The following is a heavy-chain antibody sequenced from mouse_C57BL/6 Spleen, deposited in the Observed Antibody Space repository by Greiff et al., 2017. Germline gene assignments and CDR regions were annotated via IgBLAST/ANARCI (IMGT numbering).Heavy chain of an antibody. Sequence: EVQLVESEGGLVQPGSSMKLSCTASGFTFSDYYMAWVRQVPEKGLEWVANINYDGSSTYYLDSLKSRFIISRDNAKNILYLQMSSLKSEDTATYYCARDRTTVVAGGAMDYWGQGTSVTVSS. J-gene: IGHJ4*01. D-gene: IGHD1-1*01. CDR1: GFTFSDYY. CDR2: INYDGSST. CDR3: ARDRTTVVAGGAMDY. V-gene: IGHV5-16*01.